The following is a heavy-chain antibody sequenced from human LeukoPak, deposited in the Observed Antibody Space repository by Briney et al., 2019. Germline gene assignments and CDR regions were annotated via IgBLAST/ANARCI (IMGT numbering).Heavy chain of an antibody. CDR1: GGSFSGYY. CDR3: ARDLYYYGSGVLDY. CDR2: INHSGST. J-gene: IGHJ4*02. D-gene: IGHD3-10*01. V-gene: IGHV4-34*01. Sequence: SETLSLTCAVYGGSFSGYYWSWIRQPPGKGLEWIGEINHSGSTNYNPSLKSRVTISVDTSKNQFSLKLSSVTAADTAVYYCARDLYYYGSGVLDYWGQGTLVTVSS.